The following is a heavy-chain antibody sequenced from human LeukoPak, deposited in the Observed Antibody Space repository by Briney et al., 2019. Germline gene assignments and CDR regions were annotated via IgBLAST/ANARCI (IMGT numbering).Heavy chain of an antibody. V-gene: IGHV4-59*01. CDR1: GVSISSYY. D-gene: IGHD1-26*01. CDR3: ARSGQWELPDY. CDR2: IYYTGST. Sequence: SETLSLTCTVSGVSISSYYWSWIRQPPGKGLEWIGYIYYTGSTNYNPSLKSRVTISIDTSKSQFSLKLSSVTAADTAVYYCARSGQWELPDYWGQGTLVTVSS. J-gene: IGHJ4*02.